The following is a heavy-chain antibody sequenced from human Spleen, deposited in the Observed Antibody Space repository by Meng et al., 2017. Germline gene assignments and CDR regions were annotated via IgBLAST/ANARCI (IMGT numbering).Heavy chain of an antibody. Sequence: QLQLQESGPGLVKPSQTLSLTCTVSGGSISSGDNYWSWIRQPPGKGLEWIGFIYYSGTNYSPSLKSRVSISVDPSKNQFSLNLTSVTAADTAVYYCGRGRGYNSQLYNWFDPWGQGTLVTVSS. CDR3: GRGRGYNSQLYNWFDP. D-gene: IGHD3-10*01. J-gene: IGHJ5*02. CDR1: GGSISSGDNY. CDR2: IYYSGT. V-gene: IGHV4-61*08.